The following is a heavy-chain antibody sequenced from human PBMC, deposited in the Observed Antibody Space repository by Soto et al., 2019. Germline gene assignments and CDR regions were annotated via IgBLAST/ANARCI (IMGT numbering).Heavy chain of an antibody. CDR3: HVGDTSLIY. CDR2: INTGGSTI. J-gene: IGHJ4*02. D-gene: IGHD1-26*01. Sequence: GGSLRLSCAVSGFTFSDYYMTWIRQAPGKGLDWVSSINTGGSTIYYADSVKGRFTISRDNARNSLYLQMNSLRAEDTAVYYCHVGDTSLIYWGQGTLVTVSS. CDR1: GFTFSDYY. V-gene: IGHV3-11*04.